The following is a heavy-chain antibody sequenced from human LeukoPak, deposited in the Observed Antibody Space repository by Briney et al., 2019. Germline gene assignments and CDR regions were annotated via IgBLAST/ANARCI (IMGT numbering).Heavy chain of an antibody. CDR1: GFTFSSYA. CDR2: ISGSGGST. Sequence: PGGSLRLSCAASGFTFSSYAMSWVRQAPGKGLEWVSAISGSGGSTYYADPVKGRFTISRDNSKNTLYLQMNSLRAEDTAVYYCAKDFGLPPAVGGSEGAFDIWGQGTMVTVSS. D-gene: IGHD2-15*01. J-gene: IGHJ3*02. CDR3: AKDFGLPPAVGGSEGAFDI. V-gene: IGHV3-23*01.